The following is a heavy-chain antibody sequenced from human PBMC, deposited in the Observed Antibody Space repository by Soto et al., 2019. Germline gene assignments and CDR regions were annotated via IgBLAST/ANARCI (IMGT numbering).Heavy chain of an antibody. Sequence: SETLSLTCTVSGGSISSYYWSWIRQPAGKGLEWIGRIYTSGSTYYNPSLKSRVTMSIDTSKNLFSLNLSSVTAADTAVYYCARAGGAGSGHDWFDPWGQGTLVTVSS. D-gene: IGHD6-13*01. CDR2: IYTSGST. CDR1: GGSISSYY. J-gene: IGHJ5*02. V-gene: IGHV4-4*07. CDR3: ARAGGAGSGHDWFDP.